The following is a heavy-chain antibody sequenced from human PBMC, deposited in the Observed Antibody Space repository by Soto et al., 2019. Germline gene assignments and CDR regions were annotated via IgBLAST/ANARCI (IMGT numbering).Heavy chain of an antibody. D-gene: IGHD3-22*01. V-gene: IGHV4-4*02. CDR1: GGSISSSNW. Sequence: QVQLQESGPGLVKPSGTLSLTCAVSGGSISSSNWWSWVRQPPGKGLEWIGEIYHSGSTNYNPSLKRRVTISVDKSKNQFSLKLSSVTAADTAVYYCTFIEFYDSSGYTYWGQGTLVTVSS. J-gene: IGHJ4*02. CDR3: TFIEFYDSSGYTY. CDR2: IYHSGST.